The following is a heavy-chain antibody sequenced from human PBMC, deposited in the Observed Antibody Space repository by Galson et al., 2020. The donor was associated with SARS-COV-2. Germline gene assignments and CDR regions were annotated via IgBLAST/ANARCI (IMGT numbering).Heavy chain of an antibody. CDR1: GSSISSGFY. D-gene: IGHD3-3*01. J-gene: IGHJ4*02. Sequence: SQTLSLTCTVSGSSISSGFYWGWVRQPPNKGLEWIANIYHTGNAYYKPSLRSRFTISVDSSKNQLSLKVNSVTAADTAVYYCVRDSYFNFRSGFSGQSPFDYWGQGALVTVSS. CDR3: VRDSYFNFRSGFSGQSPFDY. CDR2: IYHTGNA. V-gene: IGHV4-38-2*02.